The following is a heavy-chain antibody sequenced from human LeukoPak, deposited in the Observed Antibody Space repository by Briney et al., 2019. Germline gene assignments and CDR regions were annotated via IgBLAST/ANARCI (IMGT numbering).Heavy chain of an antibody. CDR3: ARFTPQGYGWGGYNRFDP. V-gene: IGHV4-59*01. CDR1: GGSISSYY. J-gene: IGHJ5*02. D-gene: IGHD3-16*01. CDR2: IYYSGST. Sequence: QSSETLSLTCTVSGGSISSYYWNWIRQSPGKGLEWIGYIYYSGSTNYNPSLKSRVTISLDTSKNQFSLNLTSVTAADTAVYYCARFTPQGYGWGGYNRFDPWGQGTLVTVSS.